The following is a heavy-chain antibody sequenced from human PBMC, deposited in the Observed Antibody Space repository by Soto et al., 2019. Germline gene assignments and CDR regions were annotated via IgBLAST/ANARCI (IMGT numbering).Heavy chain of an antibody. D-gene: IGHD3-10*01. CDR2: IYHSGST. CDR3: ARGLVYGPYYFDY. Sequence: PSETLSLTCTVSGGSISSNGYYWGWIRQPPGKGLEWIGNIYHSGSTNYNPSLKSRVTISVDTSKNQFSLKLSSVTAADTAVYYCARGLVYGPYYFDYWGQGTLVTVSS. CDR1: GGSISSNGYY. J-gene: IGHJ4*02. V-gene: IGHV4-39*07.